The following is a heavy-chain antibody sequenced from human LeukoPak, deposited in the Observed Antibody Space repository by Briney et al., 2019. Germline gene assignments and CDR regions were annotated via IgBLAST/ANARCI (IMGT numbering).Heavy chain of an antibody. CDR2: INPNSGGT. D-gene: IGHD2-2*01. CDR3: ARVPGQYQLLFFDY. V-gene: IGHV1-2*02. Sequence: ASVKVSCKASGYTFTGYYMHWVRQAPGQGLEWMGWINPNSGGTNYAQKFQGRVTMTRDTSISTAYMELSRLRFDDTAVYYCARVPGQYQLLFFDYWGQGTLVTVSS. J-gene: IGHJ4*02. CDR1: GYTFTGYY.